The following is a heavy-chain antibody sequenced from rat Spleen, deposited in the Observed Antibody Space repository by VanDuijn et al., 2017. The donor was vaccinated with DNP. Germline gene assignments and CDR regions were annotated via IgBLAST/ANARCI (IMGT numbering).Heavy chain of an antibody. CDR2: ISPSGSRT. Sequence: EVQLVESGGGLVQPGRSLKLSCAASGFTFSDYAMAWVRQAPKKGLEWVAAISPSGSRTYYLDSVKGRFTISRDDAKSSLYLQMNSLKSEDTATYYCARVNNNLYYGMDAWGQGTSVTVSS. J-gene: IGHJ4*01. CDR1: GFTFSDYA. CDR3: ARVNNNLYYGMDA. D-gene: IGHD1-10*01. V-gene: IGHV5-7*01.